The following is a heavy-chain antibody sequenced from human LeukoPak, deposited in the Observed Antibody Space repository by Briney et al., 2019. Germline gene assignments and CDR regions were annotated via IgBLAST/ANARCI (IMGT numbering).Heavy chain of an antibody. CDR2: IIPIFGTA. D-gene: IGHD3-10*01. CDR1: GRTFSSYA. Sequence: ASVTVSCKASGRTFSSYAISWVRQAPGQGLEWMGGIIPIFGTANYAQKFQGRVTITADESTSTAYMELSSLRSEDTAVYYCARAAYYYGSGSYHFDYWGQGTLVTVSS. V-gene: IGHV1-69*13. CDR3: ARAAYYYGSGSYHFDY. J-gene: IGHJ4*02.